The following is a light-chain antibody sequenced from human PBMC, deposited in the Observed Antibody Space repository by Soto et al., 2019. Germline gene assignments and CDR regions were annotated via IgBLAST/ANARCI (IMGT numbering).Light chain of an antibody. CDR3: SSYSSTTTL. J-gene: IGLJ2*01. CDR1: SRDFGD. V-gene: IGLV2-14*01. Sequence: QSALTQPASVSGSPGQSITISCSGISRDFGDAWYQHFPGKAPKLIIFEVSNRPSGVSNRFSGSKSGNTASLTISGLQTEDEGLYHCSSYSSTTTLFGGGTKLTVL. CDR2: EVS.